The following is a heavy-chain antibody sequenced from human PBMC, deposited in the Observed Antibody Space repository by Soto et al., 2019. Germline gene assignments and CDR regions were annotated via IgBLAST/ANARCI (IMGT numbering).Heavy chain of an antibody. Sequence: SVNVSCKASGGTFSNYAISWVRQAPGQGLEWMGRIIPIFGAATYAQKFQGRVRVTADKYRGIAYMEVSSLRSEDTAVYYCARGRGFYSSSDEFYFYSMDVWGQGTTVTVSS. D-gene: IGHD6-6*01. CDR3: ARGRGFYSSSDEFYFYSMDV. V-gene: IGHV1-69*06. CDR1: GGTFSNYA. J-gene: IGHJ6*02. CDR2: IIPIFGAA.